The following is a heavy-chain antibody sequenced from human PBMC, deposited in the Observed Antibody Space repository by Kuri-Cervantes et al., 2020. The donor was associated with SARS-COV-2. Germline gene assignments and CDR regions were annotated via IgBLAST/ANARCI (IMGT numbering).Heavy chain of an antibody. CDR3: AREARDYYDTSGYLDY. CDR1: GFSVSNNY. D-gene: IGHD3-22*01. Sequence: GGSLRLSCAASGFSVSNNYMSWVRQAPGKGLEWVSVIYSGGNTYYADSAKGRFTISRDNSKNTLHLQMNSLSAEDTAVYYCAREARDYYDTSGYLDYWGQGFLVPSPQ. J-gene: IGHJ4*02. CDR2: IYSGGNT. V-gene: IGHV3-66*01.